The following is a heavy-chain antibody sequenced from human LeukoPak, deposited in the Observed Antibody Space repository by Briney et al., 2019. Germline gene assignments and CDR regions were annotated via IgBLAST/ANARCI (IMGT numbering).Heavy chain of an antibody. CDR3: AKDSSAAAAGFTLADY. CDR2: ISWNSGSI. J-gene: IGHJ4*02. Sequence: GGSLRLSCAASGFTFDDYAMHWVRQAPGKGPEWVSGISWNSGSIGYADSVKGRFNISRDNAKNSLYLQMNSLRAEDTALYYCAKDSSAAAAGFTLADYWGQGTLVTVSS. V-gene: IGHV3-9*01. D-gene: IGHD6-13*01. CDR1: GFTFDDYA.